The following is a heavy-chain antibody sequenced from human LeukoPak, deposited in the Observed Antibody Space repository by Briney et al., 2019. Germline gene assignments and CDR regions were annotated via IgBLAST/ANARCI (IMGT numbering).Heavy chain of an antibody. CDR3: AKAPVTTCSGAYCYPFDY. V-gene: IGHV3-23*01. CDR2: ISVSGNT. J-gene: IGHJ4*02. Sequence: SGGSLRLSCVASGLTFSSQWMTWVRQAPGKGLEWVSAISVSGNTYHADSVKGRFTISRDSSKNTLYLQMNRLRAEDAAVYYCAKAPVTTCSGAYCYPFDYWGQGTLVTVSS. CDR1: GLTFSSQW. D-gene: IGHD2-21*01.